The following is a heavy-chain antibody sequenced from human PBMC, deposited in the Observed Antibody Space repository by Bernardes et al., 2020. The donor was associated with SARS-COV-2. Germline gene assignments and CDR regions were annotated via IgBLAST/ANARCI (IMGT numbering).Heavy chain of an antibody. J-gene: IGHJ4*02. CDR1: GGSISSGGYY. V-gene: IGHV4-31*03. D-gene: IGHD3-10*01. CDR3: ARGRLGFGELILFDY. CDR2: IYYSGST. Sequence: TLSLTCTVSGGSISSGGYYWSWIRQHPGKGLEWIGYIYYSGSTYYNPSLKSRVTISVDTSKNQFSLKLSSVTVADTAVYYCARGRLGFGELILFDYWGQGTLVTVSS.